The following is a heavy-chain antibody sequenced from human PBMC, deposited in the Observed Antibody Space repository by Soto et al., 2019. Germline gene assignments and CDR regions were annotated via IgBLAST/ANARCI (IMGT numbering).Heavy chain of an antibody. V-gene: IGHV1-2*02. J-gene: IGHJ4*02. D-gene: IGHD6-19*01. Sequence: QVQLVQSGAEVRKPGGSVKVSCKASGYTFSAYYMYWVRQTPRHGLEWMGGINTDSGDTHYAQKFQGRVTMTRDTSIGTAYMELTSLTSDDTAVYYCAKEESSGWYTYFDYWGQGILVTVST. CDR2: INTDSGDT. CDR3: AKEESSGWYTYFDY. CDR1: GYTFSAYY.